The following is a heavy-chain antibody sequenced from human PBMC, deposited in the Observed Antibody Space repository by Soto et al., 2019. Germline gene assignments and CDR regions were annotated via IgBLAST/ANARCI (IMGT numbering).Heavy chain of an antibody. D-gene: IGHD2-21*01. CDR1: GGSISSYY. Sequence: PSETRFLTCTVSGGSISSYYWSWIRQPPGKGLEWIGYLYHGGSSIYNPSPKSRVTTSVNTPKRQFSLTLTSVTAADTGMYYCAGHIPPHNGFDFWGPGTLVTVSS. J-gene: IGHJ4*02. CDR3: AGHIPPHNGFDF. V-gene: IGHV4-59*08. CDR2: LYHGGSS.